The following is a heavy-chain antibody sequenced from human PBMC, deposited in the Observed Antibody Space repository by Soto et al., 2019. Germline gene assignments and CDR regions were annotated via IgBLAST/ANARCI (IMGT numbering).Heavy chain of an antibody. D-gene: IGHD6-6*01. V-gene: IGHV3-33*04. Sequence: QVQLVESGGGVAQPGRSLRLSCAASGFTFSQSTMHWVRQAPGKGLEWVSGIWNDGSFEDYVDSVKGRFSISRDNSKKTLYLEMNSLRAEDTAIYYCARSNGKAGRYFYYYGLDVWGQGTTVTVSS. CDR2: IWNDGSFE. CDR1: GFTFSQST. J-gene: IGHJ6*02. CDR3: ARSNGKAGRYFYYYGLDV.